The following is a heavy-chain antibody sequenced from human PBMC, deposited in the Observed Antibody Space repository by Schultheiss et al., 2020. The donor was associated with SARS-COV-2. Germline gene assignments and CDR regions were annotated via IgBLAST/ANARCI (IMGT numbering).Heavy chain of an antibody. CDR2: IYYSGST. CDR1: GGSISSGDYY. J-gene: IGHJ4*02. V-gene: IGHV4-30-4*01. D-gene: IGHD1-26*01. CDR3: ARGVGATGYFDY. Sequence: SETLSLTCTVSGGSISSGDYYWSWIRQPPGKGLEWIGYIYYSGSTYYNPSLKSRVTISVDTSKNKFSLKLSTVTAANTAVYYCARGVGATGYFDYWGQGTLVTVSS.